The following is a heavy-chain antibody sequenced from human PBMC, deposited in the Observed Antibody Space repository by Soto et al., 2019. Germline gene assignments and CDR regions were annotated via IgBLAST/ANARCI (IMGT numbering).Heavy chain of an antibody. CDR3: AKEGHDYGSKPTRNDAFDI. CDR1: GFTFSSNA. J-gene: IGHJ3*02. V-gene: IGHV3-23*01. CDR2: ISGSGGSK. Sequence: GGSLRLSCAASGFTFSSNAMSWVRQAPGKGLEWVSAISGSGGSKYYADSVKGRFTISRDNSKNMLYLQMNSLRAEDTSVYYCAKEGHDYGSKPTRNDAFDIWGQGTMVTVSS. D-gene: IGHD4-17*01.